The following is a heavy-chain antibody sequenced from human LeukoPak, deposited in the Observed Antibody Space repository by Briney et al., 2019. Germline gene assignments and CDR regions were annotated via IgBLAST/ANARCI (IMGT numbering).Heavy chain of an antibody. CDR3: ARVTWGTYYYMDV. V-gene: IGHV4-4*07. D-gene: IGHD7-27*01. J-gene: IGHJ6*03. CDR1: GGSISSYY. Sequence: SETLSLTCTVSGGSISSYYWSWVRQPAGEGLEWVGRIYASGTTTYNPSLKSRVTMSVDTSKNQFSLKLNSVTAADTAMYYCARVTWGTYYYMDVWGKGTTVAVSS. CDR2: IYASGTT.